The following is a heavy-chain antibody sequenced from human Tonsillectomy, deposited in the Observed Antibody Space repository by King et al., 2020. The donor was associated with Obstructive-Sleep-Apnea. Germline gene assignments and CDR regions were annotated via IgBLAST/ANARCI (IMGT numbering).Heavy chain of an antibody. Sequence: VQLVESGGDLVQPGGSLRLSCAASGFTFSTYSMNWVRQAPGKGLEWFSYISSSSGIICYADSVKGRFTISRDNAKNSLYLQMNSLRAEDTAVYYCASEGGRQTDGLWSAYGEAALAIWGQGTRVSVSS. D-gene: IGHD3-3*01. J-gene: IGHJ3*02. CDR3: ASEGGRQTDGLWSAYGEAALAI. V-gene: IGHV3-48*04. CDR1: GFTFSTYS. CDR2: ISSSSGII.